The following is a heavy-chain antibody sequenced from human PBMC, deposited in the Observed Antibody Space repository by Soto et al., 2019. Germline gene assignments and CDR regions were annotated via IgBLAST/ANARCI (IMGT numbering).Heavy chain of an antibody. Sequence: ASVKVSCKASGYTFTSYGISWVRQAPGQGLEWMGWISAYNGNTNYAQKLQGRVTMTTDTSTSTAYMELRSLRSDDTAVYYCARVGPSTVVTHWFDPWGQGTLVTVSS. CDR1: GYTFTSYG. CDR2: ISAYNGNT. CDR3: ARVGPSTVVTHWFDP. D-gene: IGHD2-15*01. V-gene: IGHV1-18*01. J-gene: IGHJ5*02.